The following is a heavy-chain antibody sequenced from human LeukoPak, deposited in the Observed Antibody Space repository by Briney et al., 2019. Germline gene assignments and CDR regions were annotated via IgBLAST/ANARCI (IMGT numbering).Heavy chain of an antibody. J-gene: IGHJ3*02. Sequence: PSQTLSLTCAVYGGSFSGYYWSWIRQPPGKGLEWIGEINHSGSTNYNPSLKSRVTISVDTSKNQFSLKLSSVTAADTAVYYCAGDPRVTTRQNPARDAFDIWGQGTMVTVSS. CDR3: AGDPRVTTRQNPARDAFDI. CDR1: GGSFSGYY. D-gene: IGHD4-17*01. V-gene: IGHV4-34*01. CDR2: INHSGST.